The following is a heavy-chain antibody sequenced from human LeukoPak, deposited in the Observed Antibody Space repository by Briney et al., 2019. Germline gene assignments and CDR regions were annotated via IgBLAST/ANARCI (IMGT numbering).Heavy chain of an antibody. V-gene: IGHV2-5*02. J-gene: IGHJ4*02. CDR3: AHTMITFGGVIAFDY. CDR1: GFSLSTSGVG. D-gene: IGHD3-16*02. CDR2: IYWDDDK. Sequence: SGPTLVNPTQTLTLTFTFSGFSLSTSGVGVGWIRQPPGKALEWLALIYWDDDKRYSPSLKSRLTITKDTSKNQVVLTMTNMDPVATATYYCAHTMITFGGVIAFDYWGQGTLVTVSS.